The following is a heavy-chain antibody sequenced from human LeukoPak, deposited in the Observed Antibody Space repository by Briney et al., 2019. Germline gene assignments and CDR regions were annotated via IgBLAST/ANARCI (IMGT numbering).Heavy chain of an antibody. CDR1: GFTFSSYS. CDR2: ISSSRSYI. D-gene: IGHD3-10*01. CDR3: ASYGSGVIDY. V-gene: IGHV3-21*01. J-gene: IGHJ4*02. Sequence: GGSLRLSCAASGFTFSSYSMNWVRQAPGKGLEWVSSISSSRSYIYYADSVRGRFTISRDNAKNSLYLQMNSLRAEDTAVYYCASYGSGVIDYWGQGTLVTVSS.